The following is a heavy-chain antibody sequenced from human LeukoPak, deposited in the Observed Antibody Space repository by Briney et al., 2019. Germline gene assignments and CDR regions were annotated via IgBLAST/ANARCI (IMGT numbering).Heavy chain of an antibody. CDR2: ISSSSSTI. CDR1: GFTFSSYS. CDR3: ASQNLDNRNDGFDY. Sequence: PGGSLRLSCAASGFTFSSYSMNWVRQAPGKGLEWVSFISSSSSTIYYADSVKGRFTISRDNARDSLYLQMNSLRAEDTAVYYCASQNLDNRNDGFDYWGQGTLVTVSS. J-gene: IGHJ4*02. V-gene: IGHV3-48*01. D-gene: IGHD1-20*01.